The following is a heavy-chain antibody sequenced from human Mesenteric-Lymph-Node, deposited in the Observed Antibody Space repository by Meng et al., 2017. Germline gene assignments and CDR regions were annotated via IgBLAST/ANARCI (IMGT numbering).Heavy chain of an antibody. CDR3: ASGGAEVDY. CDR1: GDTVTKYE. J-gene: IGHJ4*02. V-gene: IGHV1-69*13. Sequence: KPRALLKSSCKTSGDTVTKYEINRLRQAPGQGLEWMGGIIPIFGTANNAQKFQGRVTITADESTSTAYMELSSLRSEDTAVYYCASGGAEVDYWGQGTLVTVSS. D-gene: IGHD4/OR15-4a*01. CDR2: IIPIFGTA.